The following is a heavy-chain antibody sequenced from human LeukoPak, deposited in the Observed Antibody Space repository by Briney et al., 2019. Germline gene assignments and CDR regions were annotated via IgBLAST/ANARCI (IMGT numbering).Heavy chain of an antibody. Sequence: GESLKISCKGSGYSFTSYWIGWVRQMPGKGLEWMGIIYPGDSDTRYSPSFQGQVTISADKSISTAYLQWSSLKPSDTAMYYCASAYSSGWQGDAFDIWGQGTMVTVSS. V-gene: IGHV5-51*01. D-gene: IGHD6-19*01. CDR1: GYSFTSYW. CDR2: IYPGDSDT. J-gene: IGHJ3*02. CDR3: ASAYSSGWQGDAFDI.